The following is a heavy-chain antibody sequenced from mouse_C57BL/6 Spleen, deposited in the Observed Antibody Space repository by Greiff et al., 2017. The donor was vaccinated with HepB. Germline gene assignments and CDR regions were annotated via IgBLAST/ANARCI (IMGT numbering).Heavy chain of an antibody. J-gene: IGHJ2*01. V-gene: IGHV1-5*01. CDR1: GYTFTSYW. Sequence: EVQLQQSGTVLARPGASVKMSCKTSGYTFTSYWMHWVKQRPGQGLEWIGAIYPGNSDTSYNQKFKGKAKLTAVTSASTAYMELSSLTNEDSAVYYCTRATTVVVRDYFDYWGQGTTLTVSS. D-gene: IGHD1-1*01. CDR2: IYPGNSDT. CDR3: TRATTVVVRDYFDY.